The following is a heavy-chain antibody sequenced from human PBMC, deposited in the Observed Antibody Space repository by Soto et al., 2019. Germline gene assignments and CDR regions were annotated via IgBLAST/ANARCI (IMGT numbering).Heavy chain of an antibody. Sequence: PGGSLRLSCAASGFTVSSNYMSWVRQAPGKGLKWVSVIYSGGSTYYADSVRGRFTISRGNSKNTPYLQMKSLRAEDTAVYYCARDPPATRHGMDVWGQGTTVTVSS. CDR2: IYSGGST. V-gene: IGHV3-53*01. J-gene: IGHJ6*02. CDR1: GFTVSSNY. CDR3: ARDPPATRHGMDV.